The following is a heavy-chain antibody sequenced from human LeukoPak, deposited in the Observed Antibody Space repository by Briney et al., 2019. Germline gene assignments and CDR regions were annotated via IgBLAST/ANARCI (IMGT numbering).Heavy chain of an antibody. Sequence: ASVKVSCKASGYTFSSCYIHWVRQAPGQGLEWMGWIDPNSGDTNYAQNFQGRVTMTRDTSINTAYMELSSLRSDDTAVYYCARIKWAAANDWGQGTLVTVSS. J-gene: IGHJ4*02. V-gene: IGHV1-2*02. D-gene: IGHD6-13*01. CDR1: GYTFSSCY. CDR2: IDPNSGDT. CDR3: ARIKWAAAND.